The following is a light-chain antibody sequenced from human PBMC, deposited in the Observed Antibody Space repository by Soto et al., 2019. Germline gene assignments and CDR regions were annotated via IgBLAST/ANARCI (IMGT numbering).Light chain of an antibody. CDR3: QQYNSYLLT. J-gene: IGKJ3*01. CDR1: QSISRS. Sequence: DIQMTQSPSTLSVSVGDRVTITCRASQSISRSLAWYQQKPGKAPNLLIYDASSLESGVPSRFSGSGFGTEFTLTISSLQPDDFATYYCQQYNSYLLTFGPGTTVDIK. V-gene: IGKV1-5*01. CDR2: DAS.